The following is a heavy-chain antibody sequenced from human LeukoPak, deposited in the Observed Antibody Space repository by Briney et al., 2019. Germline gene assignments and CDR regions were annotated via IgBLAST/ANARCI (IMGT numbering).Heavy chain of an antibody. CDR1: GGSITNTNY. CDR3: AREGGPYRPLDY. CDR2: VNLQGST. V-gene: IGHV4-4*02. J-gene: IGHJ4*02. Sequence: SGTLSPTCGVSGGSITNTNYWTWVRQPPGKGLEWIGEVNLQGSTNYNPSLMGRVAISVDTSENHISLQLTSVTAADTAVYYCAREGGPYRPLDYSGQGTLVTVSS.